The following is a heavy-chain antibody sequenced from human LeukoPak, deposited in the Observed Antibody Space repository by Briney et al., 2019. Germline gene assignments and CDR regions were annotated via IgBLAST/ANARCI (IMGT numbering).Heavy chain of an antibody. D-gene: IGHD3-22*01. V-gene: IGHV4-38-2*02. CDR1: GYSISSGYY. J-gene: IGHJ4*02. CDR3: ARGQRVVIDY. CDR2: IYHSGST. Sequence: SETLSLTCTVFGYSISSGYYWGWIRQPPGKGLEWIGSIYHSGSTYYNPSLKSRVTISVDTSKNQFSLKLSSVTAADTAVYYCARGQRVVIDYWGQGTLVTVSS.